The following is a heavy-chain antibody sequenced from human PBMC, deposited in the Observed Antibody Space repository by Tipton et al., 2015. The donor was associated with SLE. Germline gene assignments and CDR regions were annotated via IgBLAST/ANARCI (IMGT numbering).Heavy chain of an antibody. D-gene: IGHD6-19*01. CDR1: GGSISSYY. CDR2: INHSGST. V-gene: IGHV4-59*08. J-gene: IGHJ4*02. CDR3: ARGRRGWNFDY. Sequence: TLSLTCTVSGGSISSYYWSWIRQPPGKGLEWIGEINHSGSTNYNPSLKSRVTISVDTSKNQFSLKLSSVTAADTAVYYCARGRRGWNFDYWGQGTLVTVSS.